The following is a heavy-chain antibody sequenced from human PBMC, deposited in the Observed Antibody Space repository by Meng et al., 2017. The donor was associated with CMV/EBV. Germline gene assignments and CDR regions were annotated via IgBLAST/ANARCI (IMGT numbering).Heavy chain of an antibody. D-gene: IGHD3-3*01. CDR2: ISSSSSTI. V-gene: IGHV3-48*04. CDR1: GFTFSSYS. CDR3: AGGKKSYDFWREDYYYGMDV. J-gene: IGHJ6*02. Sequence: GESLKISCAASGFTFSSYSMNWVRQAPGKGLEWVSYISSSSSTIYYADSVKGRFTISRDNAKNSLYLQMNSLRAEDTAVYYCAGGKKSYDFWREDYYYGMDVWGQGTTVTVSS.